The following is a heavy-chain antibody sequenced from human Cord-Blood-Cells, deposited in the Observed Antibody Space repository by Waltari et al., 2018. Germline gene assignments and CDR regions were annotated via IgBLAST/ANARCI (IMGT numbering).Heavy chain of an antibody. D-gene: IGHD3-16*01. CDR1: GITFSSYD. CDR2: IGTAGDT. CDR3: ARGGGRTAEGMDV. Sequence: EVQLVASGGGLVQPAGSLGLSCAASGITFSSYDSHWARQATGKALEWVSAIGTAGDTYYPGSVKGRFTISRENAKNSLYLQMNSLRAGDTAVYYCARGGGRTAEGMDVWGQGTTVTVSS. V-gene: IGHV3-13*01. J-gene: IGHJ6*02.